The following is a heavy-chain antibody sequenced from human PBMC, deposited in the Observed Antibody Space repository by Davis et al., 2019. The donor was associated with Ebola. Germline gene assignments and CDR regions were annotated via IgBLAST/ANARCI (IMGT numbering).Heavy chain of an antibody. D-gene: IGHD1-26*01. V-gene: IGHV4-39*07. J-gene: IGHJ6*02. CDR3: ARGTLLVYYYGMDV. CDR1: GGSISSGGYY. CDR2: INHSGST. Sequence: MPGGSLRLSCTVSGGSISSGGYYWSRIRQPPGKGLEWIGEINHSGSTNYNPSLKSRVTISVDTSKNQFSLKLSSVTAADTAVYYCARGTLLVYYYGMDVWGQGTTVTVSS.